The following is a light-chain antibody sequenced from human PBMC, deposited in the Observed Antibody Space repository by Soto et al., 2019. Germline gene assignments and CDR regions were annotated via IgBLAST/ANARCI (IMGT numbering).Light chain of an antibody. CDR3: AAWDDSLNGYV. Sequence: QSVLTQPPSASGTPGQRVTISCSGSSFNIGSNYVYWYQQLPGTAPKLLIYSNNQRPSGVPDRFSGSKSGTSASLAISGLRSEDEADDYCAAWDDSLNGYVFGTGTKLTVL. CDR1: SFNIGSNY. J-gene: IGLJ1*01. CDR2: SNN. V-gene: IGLV1-47*02.